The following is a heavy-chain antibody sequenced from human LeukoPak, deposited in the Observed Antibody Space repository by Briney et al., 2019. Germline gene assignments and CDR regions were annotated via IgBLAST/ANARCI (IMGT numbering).Heavy chain of an antibody. Sequence: ASVTVSCTASGYTFTSYYMHWVRQAPGQGLEWMGIINPSGGSTSYAQKFQGRVTMTRDTSTSTVYMELSSLRSEDTAVYYCAALVGATGYWGQGTLVTVSS. D-gene: IGHD1-26*01. CDR1: GYTFTSYY. J-gene: IGHJ4*02. CDR2: INPSGGST. CDR3: AALVGATGY. V-gene: IGHV1-46*01.